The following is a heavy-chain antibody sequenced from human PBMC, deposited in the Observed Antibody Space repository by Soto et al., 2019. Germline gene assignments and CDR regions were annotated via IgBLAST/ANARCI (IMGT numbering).Heavy chain of an antibody. V-gene: IGHV1-2*02. CDR2: INPKSGGT. CDR1: GYRFIDYF. J-gene: IGHJ4*02. CDR3: ARDTAMVTDY. D-gene: IGHD5-18*01. Sequence: GALVKVSCKASGYRFIDYFMHWARRAPGQGLEWMGWINPKSGGTKIAQKFQGRTTMTRDTSINTVFMELSRLRSDDTAVYYCARDTAMVTDYWGQGTLVTVSS.